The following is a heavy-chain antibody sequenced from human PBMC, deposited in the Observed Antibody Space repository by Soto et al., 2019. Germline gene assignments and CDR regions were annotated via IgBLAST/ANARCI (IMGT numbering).Heavy chain of an antibody. Sequence: QVQLQQWGAGLLKPSETLSLNCAVNGRSLSGYYWSWISQPPGKGLEWIGEIKDGGYTNYSPSLKSRATISSDTSNNQFSLRLNSVTAADTGLYYCARGQEGVVATHWDQGALVTVSS. CDR3: ARGQEGVVATH. CDR2: IKDGGYT. V-gene: IGHV4-34*01. D-gene: IGHD5-12*01. J-gene: IGHJ4*02. CDR1: GRSLSGYY.